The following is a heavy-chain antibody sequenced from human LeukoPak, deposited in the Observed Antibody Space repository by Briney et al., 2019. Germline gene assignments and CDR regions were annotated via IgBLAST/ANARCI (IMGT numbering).Heavy chain of an antibody. J-gene: IGHJ4*02. Sequence: SETLSLTCTVSGGSISSGSYYWRWIRQPAGKGLEWIGRIYTSGSTNYNPSLKSRVTRSVDTSKSQFSLKLSSVTAADTAVYYCARDPTPLGYCSGGSCSVWGQGTLVTVSS. CDR3: ARDPTPLGYCSGGSCSV. CDR1: GGSISSGSYY. D-gene: IGHD2-15*01. CDR2: IYTSGST. V-gene: IGHV4-61*02.